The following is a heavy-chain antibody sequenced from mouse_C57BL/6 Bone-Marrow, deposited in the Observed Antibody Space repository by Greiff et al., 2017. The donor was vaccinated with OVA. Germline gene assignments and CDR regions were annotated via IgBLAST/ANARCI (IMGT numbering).Heavy chain of an antibody. J-gene: IGHJ1*03. D-gene: IGHD2-3*01. CDR2: IHPNSGST. CDR3: ARIGNDGSYWYFDV. V-gene: IGHV1-64*01. CDR1: GYTFTSYW. Sequence: QVQLQQPGAELVKPGASVKLSCKASGYTFTSYWMHWVKQRPGQGLEWIGMIHPNSGSTNYNEKFKSKATLTVDKSSSTAYMQLSSLTSEDSAVYYCARIGNDGSYWYFDVWGTGTTVTVSS.